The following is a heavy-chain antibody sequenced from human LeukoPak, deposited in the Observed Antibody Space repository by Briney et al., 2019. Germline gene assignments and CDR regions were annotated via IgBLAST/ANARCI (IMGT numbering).Heavy chain of an antibody. CDR2: INHSGST. CDR1: GGSFSGYY. Sequence: PSETLSLTCAVYGGSFSGYYWSWIRQPPGKGLEWLGEINHSGSTNYNPSLKSRVTISVDTSKNQFSLKLSSVTAADTAVYYCASPGEYSYGYFDYWGQGTLVTVSS. D-gene: IGHD5-18*01. J-gene: IGHJ4*02. CDR3: ASPGEYSYGYFDY. V-gene: IGHV4-34*01.